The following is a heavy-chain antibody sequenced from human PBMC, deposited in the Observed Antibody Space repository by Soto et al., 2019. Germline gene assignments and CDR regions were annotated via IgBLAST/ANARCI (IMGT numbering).Heavy chain of an antibody. CDR2: INQDGSEK. Sequence: GGSLRLSCAASGFTFSIYWMSWVRQAPGQGLEWVANINQDGSEKYYVDSVKGRFTISRDNAKNSLYLQMNSLRAEDTAVYYCGRFLHWGGFSWIDPWGQGTLVTVSS. CDR3: GRFLHWGGFSWIDP. CDR1: GFTFSIYW. D-gene: IGHD7-27*01. J-gene: IGHJ5*02. V-gene: IGHV3-7*01.